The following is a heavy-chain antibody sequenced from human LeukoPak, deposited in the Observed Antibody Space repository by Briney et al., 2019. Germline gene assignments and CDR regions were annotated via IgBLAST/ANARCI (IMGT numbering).Heavy chain of an antibody. CDR1: GFTFSSYW. Sequence: PGGSLRLSCAASGFTFSSYWMSWVRQAPGKGLEWVANIKQDGSEKYYVDSVKGRYTISRDNSKNTLYLQMNSLRAEDTAVYYCARDQGGNYYFDYWGQGTLVTVSS. CDR3: ARDQGGNYYFDY. J-gene: IGHJ4*02. V-gene: IGHV3-7*03. CDR2: IKQDGSEK. D-gene: IGHD4-23*01.